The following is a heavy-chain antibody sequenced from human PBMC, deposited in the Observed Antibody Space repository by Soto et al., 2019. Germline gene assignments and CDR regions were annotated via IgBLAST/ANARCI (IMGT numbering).Heavy chain of an antibody. CDR2: IIPIFGTA. V-gene: IGHV1-69*13. Sequence: GASVKVSCKASGGTFSSYAISWVRQAPGQGLEWMGGIIPIFGTANYAQKFQGRVTITADESTSTAYMELSSLRSEDTAVYYCARVLRFLEWFKTPGGDYYYYGMDVWGQGTTVTVSS. CDR3: ARVLRFLEWFKTPGGDYYYYGMDV. CDR1: GGTFSSYA. D-gene: IGHD3-3*01. J-gene: IGHJ6*02.